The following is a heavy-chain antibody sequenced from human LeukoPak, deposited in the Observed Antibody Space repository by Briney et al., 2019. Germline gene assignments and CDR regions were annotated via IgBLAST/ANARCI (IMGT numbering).Heavy chain of an antibody. CDR2: IYHSGST. J-gene: IGHJ4*02. D-gene: IGHD3-10*01. V-gene: IGHV4-38-2*02. Sequence: PSETLSLTCTVSGYSISSGYYWGWIRQPPGKGLEWIRSIYHSGSTYYNPSLKSRVTISVDTSKNQFSLKLSSVTAADTAVYYCARASVWKTGFYYYGSGSPHYFDYWGQGTLVTVSS. CDR1: GYSISSGYY. CDR3: ARASVWKTGFYYYGSGSPHYFDY.